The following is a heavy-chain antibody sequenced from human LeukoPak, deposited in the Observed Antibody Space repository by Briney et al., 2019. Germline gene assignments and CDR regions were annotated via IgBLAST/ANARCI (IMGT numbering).Heavy chain of an antibody. J-gene: IGHJ6*02. D-gene: IGHD3-10*01. CDR2: INPSGGST. Sequence: GASVKVSCKASGYTFTSYYMHWVRQAPGQGLEWMGIINPSGGSTSYAQKFQGRVTMTRDTSTSTVYMELSSLRSEDTAVYYCASMVRGPTTLYYGMDVWGQGTTVTVSS. V-gene: IGHV1-46*01. CDR3: ASMVRGPTTLYYGMDV. CDR1: GYTFTSYY.